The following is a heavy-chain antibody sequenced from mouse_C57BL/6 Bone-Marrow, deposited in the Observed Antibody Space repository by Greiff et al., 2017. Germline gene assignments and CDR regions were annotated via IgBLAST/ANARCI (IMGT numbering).Heavy chain of an antibody. V-gene: IGHV5-9-1*02. Sequence: DVQLVESGEGLVKPGGSLKLSCAASGFTFSSYAMSWVRQTPEKRLEWVAYISSGGDYLYYADTVKGRFTISRDNARNTLYLQMSSLKSEDTAMXYCTRDGYYGSVWFAYWGQGTLVTVSA. CDR1: GFTFSSYA. CDR3: TRDGYYGSVWFAY. D-gene: IGHD1-1*01. J-gene: IGHJ3*01. CDR2: ISSGGDYL.